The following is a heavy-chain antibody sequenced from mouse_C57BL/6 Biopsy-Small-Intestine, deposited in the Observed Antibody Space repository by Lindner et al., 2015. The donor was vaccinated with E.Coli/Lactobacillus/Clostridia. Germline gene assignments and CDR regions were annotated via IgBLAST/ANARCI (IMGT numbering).Heavy chain of an antibody. J-gene: IGHJ3*01. V-gene: IGHV1-82*01. CDR3: ARSPYYDYPFAY. CDR1: GYAFSSSW. D-gene: IGHD2-4*01. CDR2: IYPGDGDT. Sequence: VQLQESGPELVKPGASVKISCKASGYAFSSSWMNWVKQRPGKGLEWIGRIYPGDGDTNYNGKFKGKATLTADKSSSTAYMQLSSLTSEDSAVYFCARSPYYDYPFAYWGQGTLVTVSA.